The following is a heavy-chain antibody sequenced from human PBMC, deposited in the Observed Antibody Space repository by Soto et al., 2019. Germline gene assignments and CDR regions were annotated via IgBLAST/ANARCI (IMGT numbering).Heavy chain of an antibody. D-gene: IGHD6-13*01. CDR2: INSDGSST. Sequence: EVQLVESGGGLVQPGGSLRLSCAASGFTFSSYWMHWVRQAPGKGLVWVSRINSDGSSTSYADSVKGRFTISRDNTKNTLYLQMNSLRAEDTAVYYCARERGKAAAVHFDYWGQGTLVTVSS. J-gene: IGHJ4*02. CDR3: ARERGKAAAVHFDY. V-gene: IGHV3-74*01. CDR1: GFTFSSYW.